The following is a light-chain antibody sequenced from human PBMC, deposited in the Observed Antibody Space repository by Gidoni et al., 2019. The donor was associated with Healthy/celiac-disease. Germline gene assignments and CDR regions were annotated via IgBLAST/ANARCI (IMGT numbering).Light chain of an antibody. V-gene: IGKV1-9*01. J-gene: IGKJ4*01. CDR3: QQLNSYLLT. CDR1: QSISSY. Sequence: DIQLTQSPSFLSASVGDRVTITCRASQSISSYLDWYQQKPGKAPKLLIYAASSLQSGVPSRFSGSGAGTEFTLTIRSLQHEDFATYYCQQLNSYLLTFGRGTKVEIK. CDR2: AAS.